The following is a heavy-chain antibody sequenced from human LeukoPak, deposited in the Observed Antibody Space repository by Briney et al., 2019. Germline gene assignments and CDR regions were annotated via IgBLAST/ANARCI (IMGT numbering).Heavy chain of an antibody. CDR2: IYYSGST. D-gene: IGHD3-10*01. CDR3: ARVASGSGSYRTLLSY. J-gene: IGHJ4*02. Sequence: EASETLSLTCTVSGGSISSSSYYWGWIRQPPGKGLEWIGSIYYSGSTYYNPSLKSRVTISVDTSKNQFSLKLSSVTAADTAVYYCARVASGSGSYRTLLSYWGQGTLVTVSS. V-gene: IGHV4-39*01. CDR1: GGSISSSSYY.